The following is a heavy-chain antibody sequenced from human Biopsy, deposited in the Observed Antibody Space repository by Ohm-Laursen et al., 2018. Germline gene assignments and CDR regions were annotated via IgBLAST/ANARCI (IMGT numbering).Heavy chain of an antibody. CDR1: GGPFSGYF. Sequence: GTLSLTCAVYGGPFSGYFWTWIRQPPGKGLEWIGSISYTGSTHDNPSLTSRVTISVDTSKNQFSLKLYSLTAADTAVYYCARHGVYGDLRMDYWGQGTLVTVSS. CDR2: ISYTGST. V-gene: IGHV4-34*01. D-gene: IGHD4-17*01. J-gene: IGHJ4*02. CDR3: ARHGVYGDLRMDY.